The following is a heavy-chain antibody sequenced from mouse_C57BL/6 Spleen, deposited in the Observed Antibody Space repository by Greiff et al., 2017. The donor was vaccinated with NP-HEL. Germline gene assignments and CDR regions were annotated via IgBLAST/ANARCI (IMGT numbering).Heavy chain of an antibody. CDR3: ARYYYGSSLYYFDY. Sequence: QVQLKESGAELARPGASVKLSCKASGYTFTSYGISWVKQRTGQGLEWIGEIYPRSGNTYYIEKFKGKATLTADKSSSTAYMELRSLTSEDSAVYFCARYYYGSSLYYFDYWGQGTTLTVSS. D-gene: IGHD1-1*01. CDR2: IYPRSGNT. CDR1: GYTFTSYG. J-gene: IGHJ2*01. V-gene: IGHV1-81*01.